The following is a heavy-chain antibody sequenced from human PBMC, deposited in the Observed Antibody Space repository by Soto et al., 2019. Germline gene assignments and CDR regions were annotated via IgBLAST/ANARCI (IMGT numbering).Heavy chain of an antibody. CDR3: ARVLRIWFGELESRSYYYGMDV. J-gene: IGHJ6*02. CDR1: GGTFSSYT. Sequence: QVQLVQSGAEVKKPGSSVKVSCKASGGTFSSYTISWVRQAPGQGLEWMGRIIPILGIANYAQKFQGRVTITADKSTSTAYMELSSLRSEVTAVYYCARVLRIWFGELESRSYYYGMDVWGQGTTVTVSS. CDR2: IIPILGIA. D-gene: IGHD3-10*01. V-gene: IGHV1-69*02.